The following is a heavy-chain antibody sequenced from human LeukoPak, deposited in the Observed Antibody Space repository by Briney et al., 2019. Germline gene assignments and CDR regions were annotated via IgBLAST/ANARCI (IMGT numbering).Heavy chain of an antibody. J-gene: IGHJ6*02. V-gene: IGHV3-30-3*01. D-gene: IGHD6-19*01. CDR3: ARGQWYGMDV. CDR2: ISYDGSNK. Sequence: GGSLRLSCAASGLTFSSYAMHWVRQAPGKGLEWVAVISYDGSNKYYADSVKGRFTISRDNSKNTLYLQMNSLRAEDTAVYYCARGQWYGMDVWGQGTTVTVSS. CDR1: GLTFSSYA.